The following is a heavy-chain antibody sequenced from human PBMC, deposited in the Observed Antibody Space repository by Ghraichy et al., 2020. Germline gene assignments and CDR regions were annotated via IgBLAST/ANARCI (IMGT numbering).Heavy chain of an antibody. J-gene: IGHJ4*02. CDR1: EFTFSSYA. CDR3: TSMVRGLIITACFDY. D-gene: IGHD3-10*01. V-gene: IGHV3-23*01. CDR2: MSGSGGST. Sequence: GGSLRLSCAASEFTFSSYAMSWVRQAPGKGLEWVSAMSGSGGSTYYADSVKGRFTISRDISKNTLYLQMNSLRAEDTAVYYCTSMVRGLIITACFDYWGQGTLVTVSS.